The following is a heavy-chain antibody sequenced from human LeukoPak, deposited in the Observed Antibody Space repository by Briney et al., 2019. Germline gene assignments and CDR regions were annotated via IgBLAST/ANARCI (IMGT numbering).Heavy chain of an antibody. CDR1: GFTFSDYE. Sequence: GGSLRLSCAASGFTFSDYEIDWVRQAPGKGLEWVSCISTSGSTTYYADSVKGRFTISRDNAKNSLFLQMNTLTVEDTAVYYCARGALHVFDYWGQGTPVTVSS. CDR2: ISTSGSTT. D-gene: IGHD3-10*02. J-gene: IGHJ4*02. CDR3: ARGALHVFDY. V-gene: IGHV3-48*03.